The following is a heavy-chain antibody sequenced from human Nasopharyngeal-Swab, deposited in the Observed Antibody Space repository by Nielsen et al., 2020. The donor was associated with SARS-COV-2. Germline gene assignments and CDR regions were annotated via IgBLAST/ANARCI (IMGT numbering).Heavy chain of an antibody. Sequence: GESLKISCAASGFTFSSYSMNWVRQAPGKGLEWVSSISSSSSYIYYADSVKGRFTISRDNAKNSLYLQMNSLRAEDTAVYYCAKFIAVAWYYYYGMDVWGQGTTVTVSS. CDR2: ISSSSSYI. V-gene: IGHV3-21*01. CDR1: GFTFSSYS. J-gene: IGHJ6*02. CDR3: AKFIAVAWYYYYGMDV. D-gene: IGHD6-19*01.